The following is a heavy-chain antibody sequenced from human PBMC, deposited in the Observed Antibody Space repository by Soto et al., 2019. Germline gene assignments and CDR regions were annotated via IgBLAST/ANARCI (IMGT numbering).Heavy chain of an antibody. V-gene: IGHV4-61*01. CDR1: GGSFKSGSYS. Sequence: QVQLQESGPGLVKPSETLSLTCTVSGGSFKSGSYSWSWIRQPPGKGLEWIGYVYHTGRTSYNPSLKNRVSISKDTTKNQFSLKLDSVTAADTAVYFCARDFAYFDSWGQGTLVTVSS. CDR3: ARDFAYFDS. D-gene: IGHD3-3*01. J-gene: IGHJ4*02. CDR2: VYHTGRT.